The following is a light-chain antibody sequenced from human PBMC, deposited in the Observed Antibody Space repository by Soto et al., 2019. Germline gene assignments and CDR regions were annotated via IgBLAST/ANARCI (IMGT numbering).Light chain of an antibody. V-gene: IGKV1-5*03. CDR3: QQYKAYRA. CDR1: ENIDSW. Sequence: DIQMTQSPSTLSASVGDRVTITCRASENIDSWLAWHQQKPGKVPKLLISRASSLENGVPSRFSGSGSGTEFTLTISSLQPDDFATYYCQQYKAYRAFSQGTKVEI. CDR2: RAS. J-gene: IGKJ1*01.